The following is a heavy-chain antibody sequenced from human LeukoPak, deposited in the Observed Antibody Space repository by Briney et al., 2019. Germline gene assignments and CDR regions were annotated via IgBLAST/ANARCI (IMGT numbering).Heavy chain of an antibody. J-gene: IGHJ4*02. CDR2: INGDGRST. CDR3: ARDFMYNINCVGC. D-gene: IGHD1-14*01. Sequence: SCKAFGYTFTGYWMHWVRQAPGKGLVWVSRINGDGRSTTYGDSVKGRFTISRDNAKNTLYLQMNSLRADDTAVYYCARDFMYNINCVGCWGRGTLVTVSS. CDR1: GYTFTGYW. V-gene: IGHV3-74*01.